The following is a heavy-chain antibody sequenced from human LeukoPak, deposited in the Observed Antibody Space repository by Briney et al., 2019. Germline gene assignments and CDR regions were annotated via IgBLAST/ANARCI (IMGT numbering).Heavy chain of an antibody. CDR2: IYHSGST. CDR3: ARTDYGSGSYPHYYGMDV. J-gene: IGHJ6*02. CDR1: GGSISSSNW. D-gene: IGHD3-10*01. Sequence: SETLSLTCAVSGGSISSSNWWSWVRQPPGKGLEWIGEIYHSGSTNYNPSLKSRVTISVDTSKNQFSLRLGSVTAADTAVYYCARTDYGSGSYPHYYGMDVWGQGTTVTVSS. V-gene: IGHV4-4*02.